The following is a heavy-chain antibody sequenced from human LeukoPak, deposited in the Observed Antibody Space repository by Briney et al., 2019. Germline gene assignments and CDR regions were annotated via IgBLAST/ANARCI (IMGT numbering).Heavy chain of an antibody. J-gene: IGHJ3*01. Sequence: SETLSLTCTVSGGSISSYYWSWIRQPPGKGLEWIGYIYYSGSTNYNPSLESRVTISVDTSKNQFSLKLSSVTAADTAVYYCARHMSVSYDAFDLWGRGTPVTVSS. CDR3: ARHMSVSYDAFDL. CDR1: GGSISSYY. D-gene: IGHD3-10*01. CDR2: IYYSGST. V-gene: IGHV4-59*08.